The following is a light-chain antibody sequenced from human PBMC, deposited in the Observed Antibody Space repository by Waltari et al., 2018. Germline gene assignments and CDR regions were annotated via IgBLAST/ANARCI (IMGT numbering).Light chain of an antibody. CDR2: NNK. V-gene: IGLV1-44*01. CDR3: AAWDDSLNGWV. CDR1: SSNIGINT. Sequence: QSVLSQPPSVIGTPGQGVTISCSGRSSNIGINTLNWYQKLPGTAPKHLLYNNKQLPPGVPDRFSGSKSGTSASLAISGLRSEDEADYYCAAWDDSLNGWVFGGGTKLTVL. J-gene: IGLJ3*02.